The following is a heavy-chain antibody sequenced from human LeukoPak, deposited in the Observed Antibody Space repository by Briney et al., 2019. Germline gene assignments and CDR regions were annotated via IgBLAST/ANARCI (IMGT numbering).Heavy chain of an antibody. Sequence: GGSLRLSCATSGFTFASYWMSWVRQAPGKGLEWVANIKEDGSEKYYVDSVKGRFTISRDNAKNSMYRRMNSLRAEDTAVEYCAREIGSAARGRWGQGNLVTVSS. CDR3: AREIGSAARGR. V-gene: IGHV3-7*05. J-gene: IGHJ4*02. CDR1: GFTFASYW. CDR2: IKEDGSEK. D-gene: IGHD6-13*01.